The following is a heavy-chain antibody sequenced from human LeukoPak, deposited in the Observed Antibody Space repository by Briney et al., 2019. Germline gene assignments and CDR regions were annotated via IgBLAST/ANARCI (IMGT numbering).Heavy chain of an antibody. Sequence: PGGSLRLSCAASGFTLSSHSLMWVRQAPGKGLEWVSSISPDSGYIYYADSVKGRFTISRDNAENSLFLRMNSLGAEDTAVYYCAPSSAVTHYYFDYWGQGTLVTVSS. J-gene: IGHJ4*02. V-gene: IGHV3-21*01. CDR3: APSSAVTHYYFDY. CDR1: GFTLSSHS. D-gene: IGHD6-13*01. CDR2: ISPDSGYI.